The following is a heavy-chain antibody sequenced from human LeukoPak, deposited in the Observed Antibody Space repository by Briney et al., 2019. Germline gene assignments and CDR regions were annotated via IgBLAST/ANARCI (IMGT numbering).Heavy chain of an antibody. J-gene: IGHJ4*02. V-gene: IGHV3-21*01. D-gene: IGHD2-2*01. CDR3: ARDLGNDCSSTSCVG. CDR2: ISSSSSYI. Sequence: GGSLRLSCAASGFTFSSDSMNWVRQAPGKGLKWFSSISSSSSYIYYADSVRGRFTIARDNAKDSLYLQMNSLRAEDTAVYYCARDLGNDCSSTSCVGWGQGTLVTVSS. CDR1: GFTFSSDS.